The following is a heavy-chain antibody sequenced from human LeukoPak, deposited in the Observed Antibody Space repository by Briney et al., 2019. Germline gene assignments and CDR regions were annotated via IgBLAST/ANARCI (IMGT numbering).Heavy chain of an antibody. CDR2: IYDSGST. J-gene: IGHJ6*02. D-gene: IGHD2/OR15-2a*01. CDR1: GGSMTNLY. V-gene: IGHV4-59*01. Sequence: SETPSLTCSVSGGSMTNLYWTWIRQPPGKGLEWIGDIYDSGSTRYNTSLESRVTISVDTSKNQFSLKLSSVTAADTAVYYCAKGGSTNFYYGDVWGQGTTVTVSS. CDR3: AKGGSTNFYYGDV.